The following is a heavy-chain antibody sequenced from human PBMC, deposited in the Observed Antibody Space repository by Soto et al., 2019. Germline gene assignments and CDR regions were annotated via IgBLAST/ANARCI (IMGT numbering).Heavy chain of an antibody. CDR3: ARGINYYDSGDDAFDI. CDR2: ISGYNGNT. V-gene: IGHV1-18*01. D-gene: IGHD3-10*01. CDR1: GYSFTNYG. J-gene: IGHJ3*02. Sequence: ASVKVSCKASGYSFTNYGVGWVRQAPGQGLEWMGWISGYNGNTGYAQKLQGRVTMTRNTSISTAYMELSSLRSEDTAVYYCARGINYYDSGDDAFDIWGQGTMVTVSS.